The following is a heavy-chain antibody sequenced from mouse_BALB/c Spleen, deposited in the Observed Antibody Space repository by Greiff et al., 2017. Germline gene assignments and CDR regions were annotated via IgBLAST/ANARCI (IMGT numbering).Heavy chain of an antibody. CDR3: ARGGYGKDPFAY. V-gene: IGHV1-80*01. J-gene: IGHJ3*01. CDR2: IYPGDGDT. CDR1: GYAFSSYW. D-gene: IGHD2-1*01. Sequence: QVQLQQSGAELVRPGSSVKIPCKASGYAFSSYWMNWVKQRPGQGLEWIGQIYPGDGDTNYNGKFKGKATLTADKSSSTAYMQLSSLTSEDSAVYFCARGGYGKDPFAYWGQGTLVTVSA.